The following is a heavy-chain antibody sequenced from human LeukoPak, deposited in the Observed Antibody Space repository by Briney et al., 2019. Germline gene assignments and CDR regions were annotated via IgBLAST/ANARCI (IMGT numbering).Heavy chain of an antibody. CDR1: GFTFSSYS. V-gene: IGHV3-21*04. CDR3: ARGRTMDGSTPPFEI. Sequence: GGSLRLSCAASGFTFSSYSMNCVRQAPGKGLEWVSSISSSGTYISYADSVKGRFTISRDNAKNSLYLQMNSLRAEDTAVYYCARGRTMDGSTPPFEIWGQGTMVTVSS. CDR2: ISSSGTYI. D-gene: IGHD4/OR15-4a*01. J-gene: IGHJ3*02.